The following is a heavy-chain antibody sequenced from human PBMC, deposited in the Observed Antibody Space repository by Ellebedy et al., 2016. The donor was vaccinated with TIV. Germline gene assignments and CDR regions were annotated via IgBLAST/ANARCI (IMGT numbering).Heavy chain of an antibody. J-gene: IGHJ4*02. Sequence: GESLKISCAASGFTVSNNYMIWVRQAPGKGLEWVSLIYSGGSTYYADSVKGRFTISRDNSKNTLYLQMNSLLAEDTAVYYCARNPSGSHYGWGRGTLVTVSS. CDR1: GFTVSNNY. V-gene: IGHV3-53*01. CDR2: IYSGGST. D-gene: IGHD1-26*01. CDR3: ARNPSGSHYG.